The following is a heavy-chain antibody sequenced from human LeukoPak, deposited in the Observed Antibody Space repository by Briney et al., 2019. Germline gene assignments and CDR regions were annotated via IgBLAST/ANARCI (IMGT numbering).Heavy chain of an antibody. CDR3: AKGGQYYYYGMDV. V-gene: IGHV3-9*01. J-gene: IGHJ6*02. Sequence: GGSLRLSCAASGFTFDDYAMHWVRHAPGKGLEWVSGVSLNSGSIGYAASVKGRFTISRDNAKNSLYLQMNSLRAEDTALYYCAKGGQYYYYGMDVWGQGTTVTVSS. CDR2: VSLNSGSI. CDR1: GFTFDDYA.